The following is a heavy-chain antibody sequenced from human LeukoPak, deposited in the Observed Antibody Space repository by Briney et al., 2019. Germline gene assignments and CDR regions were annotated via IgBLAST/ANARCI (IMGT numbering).Heavy chain of an antibody. Sequence: SETLSLTCTVSGDSIGNYFWSWIRQPPGKGLEWIGSIHYRGNTNYNPSLKSRVTISVDTSKNLFSLNLSSVAAADTAVYRCARRRVEMAPTSEGNWFDPWGQGTLVTVSS. J-gene: IGHJ5*02. D-gene: IGHD5-24*01. CDR3: ARRRVEMAPTSEGNWFDP. V-gene: IGHV4-59*08. CDR2: IHYRGNT. CDR1: GDSIGNYF.